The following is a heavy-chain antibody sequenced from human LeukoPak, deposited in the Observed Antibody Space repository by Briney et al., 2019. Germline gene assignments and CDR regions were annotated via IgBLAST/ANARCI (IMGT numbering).Heavy chain of an antibody. CDR1: GYSFTSFW. J-gene: IGHJ4*02. CDR2: IYPGDSDT. D-gene: IGHD2-15*01. Sequence: GESLKISCKGSGYSFTSFWIAWVRQMPGKGLEWMGIIYPGDSDTKYSPSFDGQVTISVDKSIATAYLQWSSLKASDTAMYYCARLPPGENIVVVVAAYFDYWGQGTLVTVSS. V-gene: IGHV5-51*01. CDR3: ARLPPGENIVVVVAAYFDY.